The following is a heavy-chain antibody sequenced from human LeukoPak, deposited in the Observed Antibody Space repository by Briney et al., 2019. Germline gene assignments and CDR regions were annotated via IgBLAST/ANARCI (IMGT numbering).Heavy chain of an antibody. V-gene: IGHV3-11*04. Sequence: GSLRLSCAASGFTFSDYYMSWIRQSPGNGLEWVSYISTSGSTIYYADSVKGRFTVSWDNAKNSLFLQMNSLRAEDTAVYYCARVVSENSGYQGYWGQGTLVTVSS. D-gene: IGHD3-22*01. CDR1: GFTFSDYY. CDR2: ISTSGSTI. CDR3: ARVVSENSGYQGY. J-gene: IGHJ4*02.